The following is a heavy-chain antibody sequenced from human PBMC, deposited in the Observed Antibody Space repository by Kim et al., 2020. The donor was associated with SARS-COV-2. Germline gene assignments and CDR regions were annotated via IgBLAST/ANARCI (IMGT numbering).Heavy chain of an antibody. J-gene: IGHJ4*02. CDR2: ISPGGGST. D-gene: IGHD3-10*01. CDR3: ARGYGSGSFGLDY. CDR1: GYTFTRYY. V-gene: IGHV1-46*04. Sequence: ASVKVSCKASGYTFTRYYIHWVRQAPGQRLEWMGIISPGGGSTSYAQTLQGRGTMTRDTPTSTVYMEMSSLRSEDTAVYYCARGYGSGSFGLDYWGQGTLVTVSS.